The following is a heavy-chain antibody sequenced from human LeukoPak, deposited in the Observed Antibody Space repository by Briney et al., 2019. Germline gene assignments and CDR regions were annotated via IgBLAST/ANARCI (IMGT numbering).Heavy chain of an antibody. CDR1: GFTFDDYA. J-gene: IGHJ4*02. D-gene: IGHD3-22*01. CDR2: ISWNSGSI. Sequence: PGRSLRLSCAASGFTFDDYAMHWVRQAPGKGLEWVSGISWNSGSIGYADSVKGRFTISRDNAQNSLYLQMNSLRAEDTALYYCAKDSGRSYDSSGYSAYYFDYWGQGTLVTVSS. V-gene: IGHV3-9*01. CDR3: AKDSGRSYDSSGYSAYYFDY.